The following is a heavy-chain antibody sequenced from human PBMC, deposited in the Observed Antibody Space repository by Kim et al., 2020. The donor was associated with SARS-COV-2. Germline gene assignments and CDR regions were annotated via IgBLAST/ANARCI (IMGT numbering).Heavy chain of an antibody. D-gene: IGHD4-17*01. CDR3: ARADGPTTFLAYYYYYGMDV. CDR2: IYYSGST. V-gene: IGHV4-30-4*01. CDR1: GGSISSGDYY. Sequence: SETLSLTCTVSGGSISSGDYYWSWIRQPPGKGLEWIGYIYYSGSTYYNPSLKSRVTISVDTSKNQFSLKLSSVTAADTAVYYCARADGPTTFLAYYYYYGMDVWGQGTTVTVSS. J-gene: IGHJ6*02.